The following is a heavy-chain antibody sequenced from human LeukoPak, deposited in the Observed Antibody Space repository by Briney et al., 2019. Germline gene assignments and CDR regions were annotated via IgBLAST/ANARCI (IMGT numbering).Heavy chain of an antibody. CDR3: ARAIAARWVWFDP. CDR2: TIPIFGTA. CDR1: GGTFSSYA. Sequence: GASVKVSCKASGGTFSSYAISWVRQAPGQGLEWMGGTIPIFGTANYAQKFQGRVTITTVESTSTAYMELSSLRSEDTAVYYCARAIAARWVWFDPWGQGTLVTVSS. V-gene: IGHV1-69*05. J-gene: IGHJ5*02. D-gene: IGHD6-6*01.